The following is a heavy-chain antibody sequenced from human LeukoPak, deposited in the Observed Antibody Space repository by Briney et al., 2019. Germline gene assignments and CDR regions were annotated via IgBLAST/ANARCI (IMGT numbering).Heavy chain of an antibody. Sequence: SETLSLTCSVSGYSICSGYYWGWIRQPPGKGLEWIGSFYHGGSTYYNPSLKSRVTISVDTSKNQFSLKLISVTAADTAVYYCARDGSRWFDPWGQGTLVTVSS. CDR1: GYSICSGYY. J-gene: IGHJ5*02. D-gene: IGHD1-26*01. CDR3: ARDGSRWFDP. V-gene: IGHV4-38-2*02. CDR2: FYHGGST.